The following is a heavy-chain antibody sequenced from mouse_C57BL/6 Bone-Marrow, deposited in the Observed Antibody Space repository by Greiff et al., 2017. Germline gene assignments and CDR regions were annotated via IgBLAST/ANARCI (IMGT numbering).Heavy chain of an antibody. Sequence: QVQLKQPGAELVKPGASVKLSCKASGYTFTSYWMHWVKQRPGQGLEWIGMIHPNCGSTNYNEKFKSKATLTVDKSSSTAYMQLSSLTSEDSAVYYCAIDYGSPWYFDVWDSGTTVTVSS. CDR3: AIDYGSPWYFDV. J-gene: IGHJ1*01. D-gene: IGHD1-1*01. CDR1: GYTFTSYW. CDR2: IHPNCGST. V-gene: IGHV1-64*01.